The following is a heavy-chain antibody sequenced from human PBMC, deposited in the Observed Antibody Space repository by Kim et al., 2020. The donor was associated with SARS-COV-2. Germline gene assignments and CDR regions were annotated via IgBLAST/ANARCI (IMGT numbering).Heavy chain of an antibody. CDR1: GFTFSNYA. CDR3: EASDF. V-gene: IGHV3-23*01. Sequence: GGSLRLSCAASGFTFSNYAMSWARQAPGKGLEWVSTISDSGVGTHYADSVKGRFXISRDNSKSTLFLQMSSLRAEDTXIXYXEASDFWGQGALVTVSS. CDR2: ISDSGVGT. J-gene: IGHJ4*02.